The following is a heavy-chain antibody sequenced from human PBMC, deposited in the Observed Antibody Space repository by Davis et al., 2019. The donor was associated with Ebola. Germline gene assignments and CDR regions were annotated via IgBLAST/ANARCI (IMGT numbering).Heavy chain of an antibody. CDR2: IIPIFGTA. Sequence: AASVKVSCKASGGTFSSYATSWVRQAPGQGLEWMGGIIPIFGTANYAQKFQGRVTITADKSTSTAYMELSSLRSEDTAVYYCARPSAAGTDVDYWGQGTLVTVSS. J-gene: IGHJ4*02. CDR1: GGTFSSYA. D-gene: IGHD6-13*01. V-gene: IGHV1-69*06. CDR3: ARPSAAGTDVDY.